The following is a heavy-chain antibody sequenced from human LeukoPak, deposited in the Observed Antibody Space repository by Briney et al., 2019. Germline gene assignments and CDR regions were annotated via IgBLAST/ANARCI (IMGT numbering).Heavy chain of an antibody. V-gene: IGHV3-23*01. CDR1: GFTFSTYS. Sequence: PGGSLRLPCAASGFTFSTYSMNWVRQAPGKGLEWVSSIRESGTSAYYADSVKGRFTVSRDNSKGTVSLQMERLRTEDTAVYYCAKDHAAAGAPDFWGQGTLVTVSS. CDR3: AKDHAAAGAPDF. CDR2: IRESGTSA. J-gene: IGHJ4*02. D-gene: IGHD4/OR15-4a*01.